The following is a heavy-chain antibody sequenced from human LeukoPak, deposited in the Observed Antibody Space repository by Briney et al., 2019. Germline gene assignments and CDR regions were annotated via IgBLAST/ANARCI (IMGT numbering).Heavy chain of an antibody. V-gene: IGHV1-69*04. J-gene: IGHJ3*02. D-gene: IGHD3-22*01. CDR1: GGTFSIYA. Sequence: AASVKVSCKASGGTFSIYAISWVRQAPGQGLEWMGRIIPILGIANYAQKFQGRVTITADKSTSTAYMELSSLRSEDTAVYYCARRSSGYYPSASAFDIWGQGTMVTVSS. CDR3: ARRSSGYYPSASAFDI. CDR2: IIPILGIA.